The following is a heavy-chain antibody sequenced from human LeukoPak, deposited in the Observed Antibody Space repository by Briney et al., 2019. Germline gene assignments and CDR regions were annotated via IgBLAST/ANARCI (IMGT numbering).Heavy chain of an antibody. CDR2: IYHSGST. CDR3: ARQIHDYGDYFDY. Sequence: KPPETLSLTCAVSGYSISSGYYWGWIRQPPGKGLEWTGSIYHSGSTYYNPSLKSRVTISVDTSKNQFSLKLSSVTAADTAVYYCARQIHDYGDYFDYWGQGTLVTVSS. J-gene: IGHJ4*02. V-gene: IGHV4-38-2*01. D-gene: IGHD4-17*01. CDR1: GYSISSGYY.